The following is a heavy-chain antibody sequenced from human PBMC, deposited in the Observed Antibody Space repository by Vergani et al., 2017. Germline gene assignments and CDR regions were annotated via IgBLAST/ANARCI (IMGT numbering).Heavy chain of an antibody. Sequence: QVQLVQSGAEVKKPGSSVKVSCKASGGTFSSYAISWVRQAPGQGLEWMGRIIPILGIANYAQKFQGRVTITADKSTSTAYMELSSRRSEDTAVYYCASGYGYENYYYDSYMDVWGKGTTVTVYS. V-gene: IGHV1-69*04. CDR1: GGTFSSYA. CDR2: IIPILGIA. J-gene: IGHJ6*03. D-gene: IGHD5-18*01. CDR3: ASGYGYENYYYDSYMDV.